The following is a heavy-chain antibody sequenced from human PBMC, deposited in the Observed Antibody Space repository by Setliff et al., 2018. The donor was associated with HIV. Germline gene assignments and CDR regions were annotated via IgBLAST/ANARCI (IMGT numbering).Heavy chain of an antibody. CDR3: ARDRVPYSSSPSALDP. V-gene: IGHV1-46*01. CDR2: INPSGGST. J-gene: IGHJ5*02. CDR1: GYTFTSYY. Sequence: WASVKVSCKASGYTFTSYYMHWVRQAPGQGLEWMGIINPSGGSTSYAQNFQGRLTITADKSTSTTYMELSSLRSEDTAIYYCARDRVPYSSSPSALDPWGQGTQVTVSS. D-gene: IGHD2-2*01.